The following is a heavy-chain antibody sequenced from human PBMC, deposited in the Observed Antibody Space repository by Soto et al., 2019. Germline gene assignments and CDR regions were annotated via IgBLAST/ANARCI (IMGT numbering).Heavy chain of an antibody. D-gene: IGHD6-13*01. V-gene: IGHV1-18*01. Sequence: ASVKVSCKASGYTFTSYGISWVRQAPGQGLEWMAWINPYNGNTKYAEKFLGRVTVTTDTYTATAYMEVRSLTSDDTAVFYCARVGVGLAAPRVWPYWGQGTPVTVSS. CDR3: ARVGVGLAAPRVWPY. CDR1: GYTFTSYG. CDR2: INPYNGNT. J-gene: IGHJ4*02.